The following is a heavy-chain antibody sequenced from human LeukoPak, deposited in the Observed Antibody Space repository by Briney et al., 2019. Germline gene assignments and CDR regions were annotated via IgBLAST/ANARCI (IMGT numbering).Heavy chain of an antibody. CDR1: GFTLSIYA. J-gene: IGHJ4*02. Sequence: PGGSLRLSCAASGFTLSIYAMSCVREAPGRGVEWVSAISAGVTSTYYADSVKGRFTISRDNSKNTLYLQMNSLRAEDTAVYYGANWRSNSLPLGGQGTLVTVPS. CDR2: ISAGVTST. D-gene: IGHD5-18*01. CDR3: ANWRSNSLPL. V-gene: IGHV3-23*01.